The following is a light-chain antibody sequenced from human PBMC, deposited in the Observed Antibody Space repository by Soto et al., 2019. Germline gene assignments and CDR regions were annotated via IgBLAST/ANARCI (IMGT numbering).Light chain of an antibody. J-gene: IGLJ1*01. CDR1: RSNIGYNF. CDR3: GTWDTSLSAYV. V-gene: IGLV1-51*01. Sequence: QSVLTQPPSVSAAPGQKVTISCSGSRSNIGYNFVSWYQHLPCTAPKLLSYDNDKRPPGISDRFSGSKSGTSATLDIAGLQTGDEADYYCGTWDTSLSAYVFGPGTKVNVL. CDR2: DND.